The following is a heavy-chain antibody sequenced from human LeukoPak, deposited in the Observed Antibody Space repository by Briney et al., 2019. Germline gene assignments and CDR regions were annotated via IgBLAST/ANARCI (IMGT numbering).Heavy chain of an antibody. Sequence: PGGSLRLSCAASGFTFSNYAMSWVRQAPGKGLEGVSANSGSGGSTHYADSVKGRFTISRDNSKNTLYLQMNSLRAEDTAVYYCAKSFSGGYSYGYDYWGQGTLVTVSS. CDR1: GFTFSNYA. D-gene: IGHD5-18*01. J-gene: IGHJ4*02. CDR2: NSGSGGST. CDR3: AKSFSGGYSYGYDY. V-gene: IGHV3-23*01.